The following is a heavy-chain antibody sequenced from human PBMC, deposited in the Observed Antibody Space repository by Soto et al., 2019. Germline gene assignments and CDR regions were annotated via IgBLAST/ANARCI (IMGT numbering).Heavy chain of an antibody. V-gene: IGHV1-18*01. Sequence: QIQLVQSGAEVKEPGASVKVSCKASGYTFNTYGFSWVRQAPGHGLEWMGWIGAHNNDTNYAQAFRGRLTMTIDTSTTTSYMELRSLTSDDTSVYFCARDWRGAEGFDPWGQGTLVTVSS. CDR3: ARDWRGAEGFDP. D-gene: IGHD3-3*01. CDR1: GYTFNTYG. J-gene: IGHJ5*02. CDR2: IGAHNNDT.